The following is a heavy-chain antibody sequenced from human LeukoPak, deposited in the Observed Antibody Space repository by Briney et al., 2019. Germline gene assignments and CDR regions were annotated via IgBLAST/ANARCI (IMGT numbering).Heavy chain of an antibody. CDR3: ASIFYSIDYIFDY. V-gene: IGHV3-23*01. CDR2: ISVSGNT. Sequence: GGSLRLSCAASGFTLSSYAMSWVRQGPGKGLEWVSAISVSGNTYHADSVKGRFTISRDSSKNTLYLQMNSLRAEDTAVYYCASIFYSIDYIFDYWGQGTLVTVSS. CDR1: GFTLSSYA. D-gene: IGHD3-22*01. J-gene: IGHJ4*02.